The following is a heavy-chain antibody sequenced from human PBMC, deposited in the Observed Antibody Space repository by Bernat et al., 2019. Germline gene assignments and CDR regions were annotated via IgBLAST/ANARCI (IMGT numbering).Heavy chain of an antibody. J-gene: IGHJ3*02. V-gene: IGHV4-38-2*02. CDR1: GYSISSGYY. Sequence: QVQLQESGPGLVKPSETLSLTCAVSGYSISSGYYWGWIRQPPGKGLEWIGSIYHSGSTYYNPSLKSGVTISVDTSENEFCLKLRSVNAADTAEYYCEGEGTTGTIVGTDAFDIWGQGTMVTVSS. CDR2: IYHSGST. D-gene: IGHD1-1*01. CDR3: EGEGTTGTIVGTDAFDI.